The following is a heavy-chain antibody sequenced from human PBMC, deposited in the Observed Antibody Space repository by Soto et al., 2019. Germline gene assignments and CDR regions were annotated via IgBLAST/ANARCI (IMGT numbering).Heavy chain of an antibody. CDR1: GGTFSSYA. D-gene: IGHD3-22*01. V-gene: IGHV1-69*13. J-gene: IGHJ6*02. Sequence: SVKVSCKASGGTFSSYAISWVRQAPGQGLEWMGGIIPIFGTANYAQKFQGRVTITADESTSTAYMELSSLRSEDTAVYYCARDPIGVVSGFKYGMDVWGQGTTVTVSS. CDR3: ARDPIGVVSGFKYGMDV. CDR2: IIPIFGTA.